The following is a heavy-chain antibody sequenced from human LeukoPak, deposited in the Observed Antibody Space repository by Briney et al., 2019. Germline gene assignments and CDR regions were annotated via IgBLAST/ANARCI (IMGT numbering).Heavy chain of an antibody. V-gene: IGHV4-34*01. CDR1: GGSFSGYY. CDR2: INHSGST. J-gene: IGHJ5*02. D-gene: IGHD6-13*01. Sequence: PSETLSLTCAVYGGSFSGYYWSWIRQPPGKGLEWIGEINHSGSTNYSPSLKSRVTISVDTSKNQFSLKLSSVTAADTAVYYCARAWGSSWDTFDPWGQGTLVTVSS. CDR3: ARAWGSSWDTFDP.